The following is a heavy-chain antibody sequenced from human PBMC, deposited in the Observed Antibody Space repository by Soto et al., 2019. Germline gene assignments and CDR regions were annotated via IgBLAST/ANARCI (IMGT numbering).Heavy chain of an antibody. J-gene: IGHJ4*02. CDR2: ISSSTSHT. V-gene: IGHV3-11*05. D-gene: IGHD6-25*01. CDR1: GFTFSDYY. Sequence: QVQLVESGGGLVKPGGSLRLSCAVSGFTFSDYYMTWIRQAPGKGLEWVSYISSSTSHTNYADSVKGRFTISRDNAKNSLFLQMNSLRAEDTVVYYCARGRGAAADYVDFWGQGTLVTVS. CDR3: ARGRGAAADYVDF.